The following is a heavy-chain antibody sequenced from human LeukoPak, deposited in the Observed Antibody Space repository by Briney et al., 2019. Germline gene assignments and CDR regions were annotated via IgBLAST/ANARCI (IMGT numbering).Heavy chain of an antibody. CDR3: ANGRAVAGKGYFDY. Sequence: SETLSLTCAVYGGSFSGYYWSWIRQPPGKGLEWIGEINHSGSTNYNPSLKSRVTISVDTSKNQFSLKLSSVTAADTAVYYCANGRAVAGKGYFDYWGQGTLVTVSS. D-gene: IGHD6-19*01. CDR2: INHSGST. V-gene: IGHV4-34*01. J-gene: IGHJ4*02. CDR1: GGSFSGYY.